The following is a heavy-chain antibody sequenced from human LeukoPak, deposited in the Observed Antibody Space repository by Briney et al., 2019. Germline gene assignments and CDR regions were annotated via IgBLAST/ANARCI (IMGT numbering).Heavy chain of an antibody. D-gene: IGHD1-26*01. CDR1: GFNFSGYG. CDR3: ARGYVSYSINY. J-gene: IGHJ4*02. V-gene: IGHV3-33*01. CDR2: IWNYVSNT. Sequence: GESLRLSCAAPGFNFSGYGMHPVRQAPGKRLEWAAIIWNYVSNTYYADALKGRFTISRDNSKNTLYLQMNSLRAEDTAVYYCARGYVSYSINYWGQGTLVTVSS.